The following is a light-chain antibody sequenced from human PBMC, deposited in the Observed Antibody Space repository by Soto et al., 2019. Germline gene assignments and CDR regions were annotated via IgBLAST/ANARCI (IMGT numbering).Light chain of an antibody. CDR2: EVR. CDR3: SLYTSENTYV. J-gene: IGLJ1*01. Sequence: QSALTQPASVSGSPGQSITISCTGTSNDIGGYNYVSWYQHRPGEAPKLMIYEVRNRPSGVSSRFSGSKSDNTASLTISGLQAEDEADYYCSLYTSENTYVFGTGTKVTVL. V-gene: IGLV2-14*01. CDR1: SNDIGGYNY.